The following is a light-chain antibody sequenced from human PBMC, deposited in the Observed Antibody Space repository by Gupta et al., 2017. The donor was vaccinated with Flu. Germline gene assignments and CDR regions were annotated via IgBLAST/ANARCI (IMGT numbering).Light chain of an antibody. CDR3: SSYTTSYTFV. Sequence: VTISCTGTGRDVGTYNRVSWYRQPPGTAPKLIIYEVSKRPSGVPDRFSGSKSGNTASLTISGLQGEDEADYYCSSYTTSYTFVFGTGTKVTVL. V-gene: IGLV2-18*02. CDR1: GRDVGTYNR. J-gene: IGLJ1*01. CDR2: EVS.